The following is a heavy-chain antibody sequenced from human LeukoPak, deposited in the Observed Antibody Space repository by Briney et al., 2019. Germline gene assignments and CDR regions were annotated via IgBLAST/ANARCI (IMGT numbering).Heavy chain of an antibody. CDR2: IYSGGRT. V-gene: IGHV3-66*02. J-gene: IGHJ4*02. D-gene: IGHD6-13*01. Sequence: GGSLRLSCAASGFTVNSNYMSWVRQASGKGLEWVSVIYSGGRTYYADSVKGQFTISRDNSKDTLYLQMNSLRAEDTAVYYCARVSSSWPDYWGQGTLVTVSS. CDR1: GFTVNSNY. CDR3: ARVSSSWPDY.